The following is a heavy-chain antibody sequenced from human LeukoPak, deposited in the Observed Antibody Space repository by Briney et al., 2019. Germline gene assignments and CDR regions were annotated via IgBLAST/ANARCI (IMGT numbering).Heavy chain of an antibody. CDR3: ASGYSGSYYY. CDR1: GFSFSDYW. Sequence: GGSLRLSCAASGFSFSDYWMHWVRQAPGKGLVWVSRIDTGGTATNYADSVKGRFTISRDNAKNTLYLQMSSLRAEDTAVYYCASGYSGSYYYWGQGTLVTVSS. V-gene: IGHV3-74*01. J-gene: IGHJ4*02. CDR2: IDTGGTAT. D-gene: IGHD1-26*01.